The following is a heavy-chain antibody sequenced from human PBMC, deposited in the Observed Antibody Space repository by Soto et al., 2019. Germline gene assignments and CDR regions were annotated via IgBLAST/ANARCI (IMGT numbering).Heavy chain of an antibody. D-gene: IGHD6-6*01. CDR3: AIEYSSSPPYYPIGY. Sequence: SVKVSCKASGGTFSSYSISWVRQAPGQGLEWMGGIIPIFGTANYAQKFQGRVTIIADESTSTAYMELSSLRSEDTAVYYCAIEYSSSPPYYPIGYWGQGTLVTVS. V-gene: IGHV1-69*13. J-gene: IGHJ4*02. CDR1: GGTFSSYS. CDR2: IIPIFGTA.